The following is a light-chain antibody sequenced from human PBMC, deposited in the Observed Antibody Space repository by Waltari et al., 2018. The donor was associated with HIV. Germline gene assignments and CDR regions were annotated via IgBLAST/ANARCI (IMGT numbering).Light chain of an antibody. CDR1: QRVSSCY. CDR2: GAS. Sequence: ESVLTQSPGTLSLSPGARATLPCRTSQRVSSCYLAWYQQQPGQAPRILIYGASTRATGIPDRFSGSGSGTDFTLTISRLEPEDFAVYYCQQYGSSSWTFGQGTKVEIK. J-gene: IGKJ1*01. CDR3: QQYGSSSWT. V-gene: IGKV3-20*01.